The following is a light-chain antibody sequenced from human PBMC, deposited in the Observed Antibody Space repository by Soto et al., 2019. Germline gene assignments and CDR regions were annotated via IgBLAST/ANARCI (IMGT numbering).Light chain of an antibody. V-gene: IGLV1-44*01. J-gene: IGLJ3*02. CDR3: AAWDDSLNGPR. Sequence: QSVLTQPPSASGTPGQRVTISCSGSSSNIGSNTVNWNQQLPGTAPKLLIYSNNQRPSGVPDRFSGSKSGTSASLAISGLQSEDEADYYCAAWDDSLNGPRFGGGTKLTVL. CDR1: SSNIGSNT. CDR2: SNN.